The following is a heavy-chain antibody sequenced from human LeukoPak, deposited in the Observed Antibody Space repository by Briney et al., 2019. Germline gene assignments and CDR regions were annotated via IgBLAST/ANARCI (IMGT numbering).Heavy chain of an antibody. CDR2: IWPSDSDT. CDR1: GYNFKSHW. D-gene: IGHD3-16*01. CDR3: ARPVTSARGRDFHD. Sequence: GESLKISCQGSGYNFKSHWIGWVRQVPGKGLGWMGIIWPSDSDTKYSPSFLGQVTFSADTSINTAYLQWSSLKASDTAMYYCARPVTSARGRDFHDWGQGTLVTVSS. J-gene: IGHJ4*02. V-gene: IGHV5-51*01.